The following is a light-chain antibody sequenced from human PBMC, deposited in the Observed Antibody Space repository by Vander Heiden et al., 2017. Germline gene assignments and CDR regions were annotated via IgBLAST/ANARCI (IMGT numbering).Light chain of an antibody. J-gene: IGLJ1*01. Sequence: QSALTLPPSASGSPGQSVTISCTGTSSDVGGHNYVSWYQQYPGKAPKIMIYEVSKRPSGVPDRFSGSKSGNTASLTVSGLQAEDEADYYCSSYGGSNNLIFGTGTQVTVL. CDR2: EVS. V-gene: IGLV2-8*01. CDR3: SSYGGSNNLI. CDR1: SSDVGGHNY.